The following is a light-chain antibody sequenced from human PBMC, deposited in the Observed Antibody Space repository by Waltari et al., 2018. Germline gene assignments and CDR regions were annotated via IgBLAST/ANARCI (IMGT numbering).Light chain of an antibody. CDR3: QQYNNWPQIT. J-gene: IGKJ5*01. V-gene: IGKV1-39*01. CDR2: AAS. CDR1: QSISRY. Sequence: DIQMTQSPSSLSASVGDRVTIPCRESQSISRYLNWYHQKPGKAPKVLIYAASSLQSGVPSGFSGSGSGTDFTLTISSLQPDDFAVYYCQQYNNWPQITFGQGTRLEIK.